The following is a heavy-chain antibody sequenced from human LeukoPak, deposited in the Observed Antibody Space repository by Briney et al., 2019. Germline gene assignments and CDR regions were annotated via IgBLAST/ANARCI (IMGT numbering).Heavy chain of an antibody. CDR1: GGSFTSYY. J-gene: IGHJ6*02. CDR2: IYTSGST. D-gene: IGHD5-18*01. CDR3: ARELRVDTAMVYPKYYYYGMDV. V-gene: IGHV4-4*07. Sequence: SETLSLTCTVSGGSFTSYYWSWIRQPAGKGLEWIGRIYTSGSTNYNPSLKSRVTMSVDTSKNPFSLKLSSVTAADTAVYYCARELRVDTAMVYPKYYYYGMDVWGQGTTVTVSS.